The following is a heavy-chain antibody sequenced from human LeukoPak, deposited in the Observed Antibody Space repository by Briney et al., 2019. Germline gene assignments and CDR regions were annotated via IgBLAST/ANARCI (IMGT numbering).Heavy chain of an antibody. CDR3: AKQTSSGYYYYMDV. CDR2: IWYDGSNK. CDR1: GFTFSSYG. J-gene: IGHJ6*03. Sequence: GGSLRLSCAASGFTFSSYGMHWVRQAPGKGLEWVAVIWYDGSNKYYADSVKGRFTISRDNSKNTLYLQMNSLRAEDTAVYYCAKQTSSGYYYYMDVWGKGTTVTVSS. D-gene: IGHD3-10*01. V-gene: IGHV3-33*06.